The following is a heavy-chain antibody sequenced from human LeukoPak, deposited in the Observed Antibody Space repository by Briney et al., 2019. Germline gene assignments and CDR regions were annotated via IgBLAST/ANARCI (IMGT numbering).Heavy chain of an antibody. CDR3: ARGQSPMYDFDY. V-gene: IGHV3-30-3*01. CDR1: GFTFSSYA. J-gene: IGHJ4*02. CDR2: ISYDGSNK. Sequence: GGSLRLSCAASGFTFSSYAMHWVRQAPGKGLEWVAVISYDGSNKYYADSVKGRFTISRDNSKNTLYLQMNSLRAEDTAVYYCARGQSPMYDFDYGGQGTLVTVSS. D-gene: IGHD2-8*01.